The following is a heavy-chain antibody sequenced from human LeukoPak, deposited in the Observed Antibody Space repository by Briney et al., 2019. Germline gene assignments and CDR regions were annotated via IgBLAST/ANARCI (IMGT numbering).Heavy chain of an antibody. CDR1: GYTFTGYY. D-gene: IGHD6-19*01. V-gene: IGHV1-2*02. Sequence: GASVKVSCKASGYTFTGYYLHWVRQAPGQGLEWMGWINPDSGDTNYAQKFQGRVTMTRDTSISTAYMGLSRLRSDDTAVYYCARVSSIAVAGREAFDIWGQGTMVTVSS. J-gene: IGHJ3*02. CDR2: INPDSGDT. CDR3: ARVSSIAVAGREAFDI.